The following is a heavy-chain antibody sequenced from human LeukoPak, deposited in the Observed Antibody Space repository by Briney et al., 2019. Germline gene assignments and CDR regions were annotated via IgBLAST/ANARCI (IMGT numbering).Heavy chain of an antibody. Sequence: SVKVSFKAPGRTFSSYAITWVRQATGQRLEWMGRIIPKFGTANYAQKFQGRVTITADKSTSTVYMELSSLRSEETAVYYCARVNGDYPDYWGQGTLVTVSS. V-gene: IGHV1-69*06. CDR3: ARVNGDYPDY. D-gene: IGHD4-17*01. CDR2: IIPKFGTA. CDR1: GRTFSSYA. J-gene: IGHJ4*02.